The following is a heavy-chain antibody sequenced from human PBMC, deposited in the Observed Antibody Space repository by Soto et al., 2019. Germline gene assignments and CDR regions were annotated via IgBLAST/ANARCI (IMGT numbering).Heavy chain of an antibody. J-gene: IGHJ6*02. CDR1: GFTFDDYA. Sequence: EMQLVESGGGLVQPGMSLRLSCAASGFTFDDYAMYWVRQVPGKGLEWVSGISWNSGRIGYADSVKGRFTISRDNXXXXXXXXXXXXXXXXXXXXXXXXXXXXGXXXXXXXYYNAMDVWGQGTTVTVSS. CDR3: XXXXXXGXXXXXXXYYNAMDV. CDR2: ISWNSGRI. V-gene: IGHV3-9*01.